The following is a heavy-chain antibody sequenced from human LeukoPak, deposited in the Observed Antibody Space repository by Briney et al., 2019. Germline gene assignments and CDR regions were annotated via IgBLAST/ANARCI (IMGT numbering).Heavy chain of an antibody. CDR2: ITSGGDYI. J-gene: IGHJ4*02. V-gene: IGHV3-21*01. Sequence: GGSLRLSCAASGFTFDRYAMHWVRLAPGRGLEWVSSITSGGDYIYYADSVKGRFTTSRDNAKNSLSLQLNSLRVEDTAVYYCARGHYDVLAASYKWTPDYWGQGTLVTVSS. CDR3: ARGHYDVLAASYKWTPDY. D-gene: IGHD3-9*01. CDR1: GFTFDRYA.